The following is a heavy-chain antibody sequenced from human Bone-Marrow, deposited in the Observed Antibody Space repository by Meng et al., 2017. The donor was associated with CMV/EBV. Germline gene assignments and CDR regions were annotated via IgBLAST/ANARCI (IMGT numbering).Heavy chain of an antibody. Sequence: GESLNISWAASGFTFSSYAMHWVRQAPGKGLEWVAVISYDGSNKYYADSVKGRFTISRDNSKNTLYLQMDSLRAEDTSVYYCAREGKGLDVWGQGTTVTVSS. V-gene: IGHV3-30*04. CDR3: AREGKGLDV. J-gene: IGHJ6*02. CDR2: ISYDGSNK. CDR1: GFTFSSYA.